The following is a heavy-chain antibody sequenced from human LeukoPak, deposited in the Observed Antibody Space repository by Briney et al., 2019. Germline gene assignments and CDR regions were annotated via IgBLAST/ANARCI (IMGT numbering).Heavy chain of an antibody. Sequence: PSETLSLTCTVSGGPINNYYWSWIRQTPGKGLEWIGYMYYSGSTDYNPSLRSRVIISIDTSKNQFSLQLSSVTAADTAVYYCARDRQQLVRGDYFDYWGQGTLVTVSS. CDR1: GGPINNYY. CDR2: MYYSGST. D-gene: IGHD6-13*01. CDR3: ARDRQQLVRGDYFDY. J-gene: IGHJ4*02. V-gene: IGHV4-59*01.